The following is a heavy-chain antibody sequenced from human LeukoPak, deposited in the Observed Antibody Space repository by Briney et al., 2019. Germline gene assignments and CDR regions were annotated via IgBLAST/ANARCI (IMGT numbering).Heavy chain of an antibody. Sequence: GGSLRLSCAASGFTFSSSAMTWVRQAPGKGLEWVSAINASGGSTYYADSVKGRFTISRDNSKNTLYLQMNSLRAEDTAVYYCAKDLSGNDYWGQGTLVTVSS. CDR3: AKDLSGNDY. CDR1: GFTFSSSA. J-gene: IGHJ4*02. CDR2: INASGGST. V-gene: IGHV3-23*01.